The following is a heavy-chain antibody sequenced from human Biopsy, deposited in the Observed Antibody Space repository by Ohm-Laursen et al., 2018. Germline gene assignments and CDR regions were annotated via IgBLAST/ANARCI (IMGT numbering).Heavy chain of an antibody. CDR1: GYTFTDYD. V-gene: IGHV1-46*01. Sequence: ASVKVSCKTSGYTFTDYDVHWVRQAPGQGLEWMGIFNPRDGSTSYAQRFQGRVTMTRDTSTSTVYMDLSSLRSEDTAVYYCARAFTDAAFDYWGQGTLVTVSS. CDR2: FNPRDGST. CDR3: ARAFTDAAFDY. J-gene: IGHJ4*02.